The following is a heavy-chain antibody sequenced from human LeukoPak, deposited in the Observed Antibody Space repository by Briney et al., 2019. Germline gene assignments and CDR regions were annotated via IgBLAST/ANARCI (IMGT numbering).Heavy chain of an antibody. J-gene: IGHJ4*02. CDR2: ISSSSSYI. CDR3: ARPTRVVTPYYFDY. Sequence: GGSLRLSCAASGFTFSSYSMNWVRQAPGKGLEWVSSISSSSSYIYYADSVKGRSTISRDNAKNSLYLQMNSLRAEDTAVYYCARPTRVVTPYYFDYWGQGTLVTVSS. D-gene: IGHD4-23*01. CDR1: GFTFSSYS. V-gene: IGHV3-21*01.